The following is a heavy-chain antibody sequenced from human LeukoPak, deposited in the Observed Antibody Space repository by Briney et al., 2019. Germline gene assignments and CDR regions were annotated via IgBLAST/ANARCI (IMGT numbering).Heavy chain of an antibody. CDR1: GFTFSSYG. D-gene: IGHD2-8*01. J-gene: IGHJ5*02. CDR2: ISGSGGST. V-gene: IGHV3-23*01. CDR3: AKHSSCMLCPGRFDP. Sequence: GGFLRLSCAASGFTFSSYGMSWVRQAPGKGLEWVSIISGSGGSTYYADSVKGRFTISRDNSKNTLYLQMNSLRAEDTAVYYCAKHSSCMLCPGRFDPWGQGTLVTVSS.